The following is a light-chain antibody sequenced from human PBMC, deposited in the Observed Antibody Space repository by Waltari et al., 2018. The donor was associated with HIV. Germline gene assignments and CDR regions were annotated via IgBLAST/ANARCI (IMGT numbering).Light chain of an antibody. V-gene: IGKV3-11*01. CDR1: QSISSS. CDR2: DAS. J-gene: IGKJ3*01. Sequence: EIVLTQSPATLSVSPGERATLSCRASQSISSSLAWYQQKPGQSPRLLIYDASNRAPDTPARFSGSGSGTDFTLTISSLEPEDFAVYYCQHRNNWPLITFGPGTKVQI. CDR3: QHRNNWPLIT.